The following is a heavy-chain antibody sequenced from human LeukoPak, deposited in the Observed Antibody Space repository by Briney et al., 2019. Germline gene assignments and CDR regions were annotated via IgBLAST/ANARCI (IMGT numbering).Heavy chain of an antibody. CDR1: GGSISSSSYY. CDR2: IYYSGNT. CDR3: ARWRTAKTAFDY. J-gene: IGHJ4*02. Sequence: SSETLSLTCTVSGGSISSSSYYWGWIRQPPGKGLEWIGSIYYSGNTYYNPSLKSRVTMSVDTSKNQFSLKVSSVTAADTAVYYCARWRTAKTAFDYWGQGTLVTVSS. D-gene: IGHD2-21*02. V-gene: IGHV4-39*01.